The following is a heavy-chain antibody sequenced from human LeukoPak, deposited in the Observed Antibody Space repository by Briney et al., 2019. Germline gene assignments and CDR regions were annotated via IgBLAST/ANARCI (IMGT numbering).Heavy chain of an antibody. CDR1: GGTFSSYA. Sequence: ASVKVSCKASGGTFSSYAISWVRQAPGQGLEWMGRIIPILGIANYAQKFQGGVTITADKSTSTAYMELSSLRSEDTAVYYCAREPNIVGATTGWFDPWGQGTLVTVSS. D-gene: IGHD1-26*01. J-gene: IGHJ5*02. CDR2: IIPILGIA. CDR3: AREPNIVGATTGWFDP. V-gene: IGHV1-69*04.